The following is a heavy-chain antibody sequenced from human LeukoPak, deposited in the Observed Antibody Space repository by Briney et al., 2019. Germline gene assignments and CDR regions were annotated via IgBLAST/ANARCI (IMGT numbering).Heavy chain of an antibody. V-gene: IGHV4-30-4*01. Sequence: SETLSLTCTVSGGSISSGDYYWSWIRQPPGKGLEWIGYIYYSGSTYYNPSLKSRVTIPVDTSKNQFSLKLSSVTAADTAVYYCARATDSTLFDYWGQGTLVTVSS. CDR3: ARATDSTLFDY. CDR2: IYYSGST. CDR1: GGSISSGDYY. J-gene: IGHJ4*02. D-gene: IGHD2-2*01.